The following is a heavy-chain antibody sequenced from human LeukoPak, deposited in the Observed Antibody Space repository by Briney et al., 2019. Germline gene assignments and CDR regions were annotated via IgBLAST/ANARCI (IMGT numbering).Heavy chain of an antibody. CDR3: AREGGHGFFDY. D-gene: IGHD2-15*01. Sequence: GGSLRLSCAASGFTFSDYAIPWVRQAPGKGLEWVALISYEGTNKYYADSVKGRFTISRDESKNTLFLQTNSLRAEDTAVYYCAREGGHGFFDYWGHGALITVSS. J-gene: IGHJ4*01. V-gene: IGHV3-30*14. CDR1: GFTFSDYA. CDR2: ISYEGTNK.